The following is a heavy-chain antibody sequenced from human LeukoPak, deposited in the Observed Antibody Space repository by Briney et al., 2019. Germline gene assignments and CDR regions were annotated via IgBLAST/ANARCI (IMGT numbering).Heavy chain of an antibody. CDR1: ASRLSNSE. D-gene: IGHD6-19*01. CDR2: IGNSGSTI. V-gene: IGHV3-48*03. Sequence: GGSLSLSCAASASRLSNSEVTSVRHAPGKWLVSAAYIGNSGSTIYYADSVKGRLTNSRDNAKNSLYLQMNGLRAEDTAIYYCARGGQGLVIRGVDCWGKGAMVTVSS. J-gene: IGHJ4*02. CDR3: ARGGQGLVIRGVDC.